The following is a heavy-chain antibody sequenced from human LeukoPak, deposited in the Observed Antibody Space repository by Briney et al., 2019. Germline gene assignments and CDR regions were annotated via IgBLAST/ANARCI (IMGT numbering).Heavy chain of an antibody. D-gene: IGHD6-19*01. CDR2: ISYDGSNK. Sequence: PGGSLRLSCAASGFTFSSYAMHWVRQAPGKGLEWVAVISYDGSNKYYADSVKGRFTISRDNSKNTLYLQMNSLRAEDTAVYYCARADGGYSSGWSRGVDAFDIWGQGTMVTVSS. CDR3: ARADGGYSSGWSRGVDAFDI. J-gene: IGHJ3*02. CDR1: GFTFSSYA. V-gene: IGHV3-30-3*01.